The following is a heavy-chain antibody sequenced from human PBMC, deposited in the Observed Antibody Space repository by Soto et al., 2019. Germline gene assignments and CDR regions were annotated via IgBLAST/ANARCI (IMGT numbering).Heavy chain of an antibody. J-gene: IGHJ6*02. V-gene: IGHV3-23*01. D-gene: IGHD2-21*01. Sequence: EVQLLESGGGLVQPGGSLRLSCAASGFTFSSYAMSWVRQAPGKGLEWGSAISGSGGSTYYADSVKGRFTISRDNSKNTLYLQMNSLRAEDTAVYYCAKGGCYSPAACGMDVWGQGTTVTVSS. CDR1: GFTFSSYA. CDR3: AKGGCYSPAACGMDV. CDR2: ISGSGGST.